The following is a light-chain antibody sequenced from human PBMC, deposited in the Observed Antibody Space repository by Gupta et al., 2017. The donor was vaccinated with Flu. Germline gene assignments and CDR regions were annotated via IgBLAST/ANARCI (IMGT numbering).Light chain of an antibody. CDR2: NNN. J-gene: IGLJ3*02. V-gene: IGLV1-44*01. CDR1: SSNIGGHT. Sequence: SELTQPPSASGTPGQSVPFPCSGSSSNIGGHTVTCYQHFPGTAPKLLIHNNNQRPSGVPDRFSGSKSGTSASLVSSGLQPDEDAHYYCAAWDDSLKELFGGGTKLTVL. CDR3: AAWDDSLKEL.